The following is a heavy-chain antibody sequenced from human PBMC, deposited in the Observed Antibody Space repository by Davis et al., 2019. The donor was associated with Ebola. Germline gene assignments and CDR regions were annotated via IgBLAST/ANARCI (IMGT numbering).Heavy chain of an antibody. CDR3: ARDFRGISDIVVVVAAKGYYYYYGMDV. CDR1: GFTFSSYS. V-gene: IGHV3-48*02. CDR2: ISSSSSTI. J-gene: IGHJ6*04. Sequence: GGSLRLSCAASGFTFSSYSMNWVRQAPGKGLEWVSHISSSSSTIYYADSVKGRFTISRDNAKNSLYLQMNSLRDEDTAVYYCARDFRGISDIVVVVAAKGYYYYYGMDVWGKGTTVTVSS. D-gene: IGHD2-15*01.